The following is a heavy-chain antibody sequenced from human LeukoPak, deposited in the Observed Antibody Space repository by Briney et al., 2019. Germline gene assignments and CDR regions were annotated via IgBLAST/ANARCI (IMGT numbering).Heavy chain of an antibody. Sequence: ASVKVSCKVSGYTLTELSMHWVRQAPGKGLEWMGRFDPEDGETIYAQKFQGRVTITADKSTSTAYMELSSLRSEDTAVYYCAREGSWDFGVVIIGEDYWGQGTLVTVSS. CDR3: AREGSWDFGVVIIGEDY. J-gene: IGHJ4*02. CDR2: FDPEDGET. CDR1: GYTLTELS. V-gene: IGHV1-24*01. D-gene: IGHD3-3*01.